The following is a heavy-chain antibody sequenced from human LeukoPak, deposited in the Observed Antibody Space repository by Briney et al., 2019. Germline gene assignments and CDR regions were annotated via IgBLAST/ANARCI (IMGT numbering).Heavy chain of an antibody. J-gene: IGHJ4*02. CDR2: IYYSGST. CDR3: ARDYNPTNF. CDR1: GDSISSYY. D-gene: IGHD1-1*01. Sequence: SETPSLTCTVSGDSISSYYWSWIRQPPGKGLEWIGHIYYSGSTSYNPSLKSRVSISVDTSKNQFSLKLSSVTAADTAVYYCARDYNPTNFWGQGTLVTVSS. V-gene: IGHV4-59*01.